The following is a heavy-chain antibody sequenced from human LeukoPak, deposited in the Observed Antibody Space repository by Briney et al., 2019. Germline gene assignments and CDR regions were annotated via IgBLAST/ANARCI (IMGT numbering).Heavy chain of an antibody. Sequence: SETLSLTCTVSGGSISSYYWSWIRQPPGKGLEWIGYIYYTGSTNHNPSLKSRVTISVETSKNQFSLKLRSVTAADTAVYYCARVTGYMIEDYFDYWGQGTLVTVSS. CDR3: ARVTGYMIEDYFDY. CDR2: IYYTGST. V-gene: IGHV4-59*01. J-gene: IGHJ4*02. D-gene: IGHD3-22*01. CDR1: GGSISSYY.